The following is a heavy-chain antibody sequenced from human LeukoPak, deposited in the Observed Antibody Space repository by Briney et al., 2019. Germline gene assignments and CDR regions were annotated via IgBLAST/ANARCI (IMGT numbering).Heavy chain of an antibody. CDR1: GFTLSSYW. Sequence: GGSLRLSCAASGFTLSSYWMHWVRQTPGKGLVWVSRINSDGSTTSYAVSVKGRFTISRDTAKNTLYLQMNSLRAEDTAVYYCARESRSNYDFWSAYHFDYGGQGTLVTVPS. CDR3: ARESRSNYDFWSAYHFDY. J-gene: IGHJ4*02. D-gene: IGHD3-3*01. V-gene: IGHV3-74*01. CDR2: INSDGSTT.